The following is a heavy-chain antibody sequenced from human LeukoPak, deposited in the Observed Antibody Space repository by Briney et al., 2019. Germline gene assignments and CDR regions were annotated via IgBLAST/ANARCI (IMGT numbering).Heavy chain of an antibody. CDR1: GFTFSSYS. V-gene: IGHV3-21*01. D-gene: IGHD3-10*01. J-gene: IGHJ6*03. CDR3: ARGRYGSGSYSYYMDV. Sequence: GGSLRLSCAASGFTFSSYSMNWVRQAPGKGLEWVSSISSSSSYIYYADSVKGRFTISRDNAKNSLYLQMNSLRVEDTAVYYCARGRYGSGSYSYYMDVWGKGTTVTVSS. CDR2: ISSSSSYI.